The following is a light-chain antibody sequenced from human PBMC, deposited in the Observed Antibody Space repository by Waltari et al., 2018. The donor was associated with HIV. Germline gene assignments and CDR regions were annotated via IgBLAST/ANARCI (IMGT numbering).Light chain of an antibody. CDR2: HVS. J-gene: IGLJ3*02. V-gene: IGLV2-14*03. CDR1: AAVIGGSNS. CDR3: SSYMDYGTLV. Sequence: QSDLTQPASVSGSPGQSVTISCTGTAAVIGGSNSVSWYQPHPGKAPKLIFFHVSNRPTGISSRFSGSKSGNTASLTISGLQTEDEADFYCSSYMDYGTLVFGGGTKLTVL.